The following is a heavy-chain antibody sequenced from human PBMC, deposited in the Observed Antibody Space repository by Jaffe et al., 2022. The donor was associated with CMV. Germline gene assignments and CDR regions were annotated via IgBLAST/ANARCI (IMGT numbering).Heavy chain of an antibody. V-gene: IGHV3-33*01. CDR2: IWYDGSNK. CDR1: GFTFSSYG. Sequence: QVQLVESGGGVVQPGRSLRLSCAASGFTFSSYGMHWVRQAPGKGLEWVAVIWYDGSNKYYADSVKGRFTISRDNSKNTLYLQMNSLRAEDTAVYYCARDAPYDYEGETFDYWGQGTLVTVSS. CDR3: ARDAPYDYEGETFDY. J-gene: IGHJ4*02. D-gene: IGHD4-17*01.